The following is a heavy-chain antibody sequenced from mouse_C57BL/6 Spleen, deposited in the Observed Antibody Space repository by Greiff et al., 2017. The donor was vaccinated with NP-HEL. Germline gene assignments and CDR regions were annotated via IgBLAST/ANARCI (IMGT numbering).Heavy chain of an antibody. CDR1: GYAFTNYL. CDR3: DGNAMDY. Sequence: VQLQQSGAELVRPGTSVKVSCKASGYAFTNYLIEWVKQRPGQGLEWIGVINPGSGGTNYNEKFKGKATLTADKSSSTAYMQLSSLTSEDSAVYFCDGNAMDYWGQGTSVTVSS. V-gene: IGHV1-54*01. CDR2: INPGSGGT. J-gene: IGHJ4*01. D-gene: IGHD2-1*01.